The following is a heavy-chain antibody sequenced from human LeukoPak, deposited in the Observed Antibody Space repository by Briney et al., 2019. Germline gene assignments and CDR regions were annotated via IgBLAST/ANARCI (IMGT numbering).Heavy chain of an antibody. J-gene: IGHJ4*02. CDR1: GYTFSSYG. V-gene: IGHV1-18*01. D-gene: IGHD3-22*01. CDR3: ARDYYDSSGYYRGGDYFDY. CDR2: ISAYNGNT. Sequence: ASVKVSCKASGYTFSSYGISWVRQAPGQGLEWMGWISAYNGNTNYAQQFQGRATMTTDTSTSTAYMELRSLRSDDTAVYYCARDYYDSSGYYRGGDYFDYWGQGTLVTVSS.